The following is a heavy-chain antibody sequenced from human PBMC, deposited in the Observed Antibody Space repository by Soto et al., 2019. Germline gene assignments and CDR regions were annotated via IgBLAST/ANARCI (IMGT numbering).Heavy chain of an antibody. D-gene: IGHD3-16*01. V-gene: IGHV1-8*01. CDR2: MNPNSGNT. Sequence: QVQLVQSGAEVKKPGASVKVSCKASGYTFTSYDINWVRQATGQGLEWMGWMNPNSGNTGYAQKFQGRVTMTRNTSIRTAYMELSSLRAEDTAVYYCARDLDTFGGVSVDCWGQGTLVTVSS. CDR1: GYTFTSYD. J-gene: IGHJ4*02. CDR3: ARDLDTFGGVSVDC.